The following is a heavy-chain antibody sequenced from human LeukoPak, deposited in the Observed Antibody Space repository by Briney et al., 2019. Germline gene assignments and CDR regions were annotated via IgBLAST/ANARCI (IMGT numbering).Heavy chain of an antibody. CDR1: GFTFSSYS. D-gene: IGHD3-10*01. CDR2: INHSGST. CDR3: ARHWFGVHYYYYYMDV. Sequence: GSLRLSCAASGFTFSSYSMNWVRQPPGKGLEWIGEINHSGSTNYNPSLKSRVTISVDTSKNQFSLKLSSVTAADTAVYYCARHWFGVHYYYYYMDVWGKGTTVTISS. V-gene: IGHV4-34*01. J-gene: IGHJ6*03.